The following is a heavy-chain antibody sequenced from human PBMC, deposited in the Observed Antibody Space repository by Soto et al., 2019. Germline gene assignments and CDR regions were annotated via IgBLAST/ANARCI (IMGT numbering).Heavy chain of an antibody. D-gene: IGHD4-17*01. CDR2: IYIDGST. CDR3: ASRRNPYGAYDY. V-gene: IGHV3-66*01. Sequence: GSLRLSCAASGFTVSSNFMSWVRQAPGKGLEWVSIIYIDGSTYYADSVKGRFTISRDNSKNTLYLQMNSLRADDTAVYYCASRRNPYGAYDYWGQGTLVTVSS. J-gene: IGHJ4*02. CDR1: GFTVSSNF.